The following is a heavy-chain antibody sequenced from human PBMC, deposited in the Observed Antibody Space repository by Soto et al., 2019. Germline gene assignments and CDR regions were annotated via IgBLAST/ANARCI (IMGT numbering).Heavy chain of an antibody. CDR1: GFTFSSYG. D-gene: IGHD3-10*01. J-gene: IGHJ4*02. CDR3: AKEILGSMVRGVIGYSDY. CDR2: IWYDGSNK. Sequence: GGSLRLSCAASGFTFSSYGMHWVRQAPGKGLEWVAVIWYDGSNKYYADSVKGRFTISRDNSKNTLYLQMNSLRAEDTAVYYCAKEILGSMVRGVIGYSDYCGQGILVTVSS. V-gene: IGHV3-33*06.